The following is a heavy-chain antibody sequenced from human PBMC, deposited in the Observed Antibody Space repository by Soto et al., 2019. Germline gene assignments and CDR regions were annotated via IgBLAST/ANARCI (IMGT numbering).Heavy chain of an antibody. CDR1: GGSFSGYY. Sequence: SETLSLTCAVSGGSFSGYYWSWIRQPPGKGLEWIGEINPSGSTNYNPTLKSRVTISVDTSKNQFSLKLSSVTAADTAVYYCARDRTSLRYYYGMDVWGQGTTVTVSS. CDR2: INPSGST. CDR3: ARDRTSLRYYYGMDV. V-gene: IGHV4-34*01. J-gene: IGHJ6*02. D-gene: IGHD1-7*01.